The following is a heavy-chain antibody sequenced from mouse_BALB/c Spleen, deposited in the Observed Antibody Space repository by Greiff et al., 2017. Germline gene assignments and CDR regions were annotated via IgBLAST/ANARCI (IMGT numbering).Heavy chain of an antibody. V-gene: IGHV2-4-1*01. J-gene: IGHJ4*01. D-gene: IGHD2-3*01. Sequence: QVQLKESGPGLVQPSQSLSITCTVSGFSLTSYGVHWVRQSPGKGLEWLGVIWSGGSTDYNAAFISRLSISKDNSKSQVFFKMNSLQTDDTAMYYCARDNGYSLAMDYWGQGTSVTVSS. CDR2: IWSGGST. CDR1: GFSLTSYG. CDR3: ARDNGYSLAMDY.